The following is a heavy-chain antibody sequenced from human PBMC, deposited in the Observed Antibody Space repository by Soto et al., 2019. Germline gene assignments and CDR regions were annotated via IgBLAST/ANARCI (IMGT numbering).Heavy chain of an antibody. Sequence: GGSLRLSCAASGFTFSSYAMSWVRQAPGKGLEWVSAISGSGGSTYYADSVKGRFTISRDNSKNTLYLQMNSLRAEDTAVYYCAKALPITIFGVVIPNLDYWGQGTLVTVSS. CDR3: AKALPITIFGVVIPNLDY. J-gene: IGHJ4*02. V-gene: IGHV3-23*01. CDR1: GFTFSSYA. D-gene: IGHD3-3*01. CDR2: ISGSGGST.